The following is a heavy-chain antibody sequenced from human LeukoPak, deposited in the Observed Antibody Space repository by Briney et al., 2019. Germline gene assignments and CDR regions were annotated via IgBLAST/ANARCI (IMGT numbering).Heavy chain of an antibody. Sequence: PSETLSLTCAVSGGFISSGNWWGWFRQPPGKGLEWIGEIHHSVGTNYNPSLKSRIAISMDKSKNQLSLDVTSVTAADTAMYYCARKGPATIADYWGRGTLVTVSS. CDR2: IHHSVGT. D-gene: IGHD4-11*01. J-gene: IGHJ4*02. CDR3: ARKGPATIADY. CDR1: GGFISSGNW. V-gene: IGHV4-4*02.